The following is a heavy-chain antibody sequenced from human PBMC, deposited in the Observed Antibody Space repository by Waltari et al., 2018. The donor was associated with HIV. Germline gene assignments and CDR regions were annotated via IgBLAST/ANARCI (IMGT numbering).Heavy chain of an antibody. CDR1: GFTFSSYS. CDR3: ARDRNDFWSGSLGKYGMDV. V-gene: IGHV3-48*02. Sequence: DVQLVESGGGLVQPGGSLRLCCAASGFTFSSYSMNWVRQAPGQGLEWVSYISSSSSTIYYADSVKGRFTISRDNAKNSLCLQMNSLRDEDTAVYYCARDRNDFWSGSLGKYGMDVWGQGTTVTVSS. D-gene: IGHD3-3*01. J-gene: IGHJ6*02. CDR2: ISSSSSTI.